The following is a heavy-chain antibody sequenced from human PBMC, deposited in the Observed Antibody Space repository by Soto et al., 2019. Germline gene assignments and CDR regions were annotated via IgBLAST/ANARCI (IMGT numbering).Heavy chain of an antibody. D-gene: IGHD6-19*01. CDR1: GGSFSGYY. V-gene: IGHV4-34*01. Sequence: SETLSLTCAVYGGSFSGYYWSWIRQPPGKGLEWIGEINHSGSTNYNPSLKSRVTISVDTSKNQFSLKLSSVTAADTAVYYCAGRSIAVAGTPFYYYYMDVWGKGTTVTVSS. CDR2: INHSGST. J-gene: IGHJ6*03. CDR3: AGRSIAVAGTPFYYYYMDV.